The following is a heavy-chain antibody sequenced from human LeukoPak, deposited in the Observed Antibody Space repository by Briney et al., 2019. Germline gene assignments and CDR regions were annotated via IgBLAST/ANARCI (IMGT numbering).Heavy chain of an antibody. CDR1: GGSISSYC. J-gene: IGHJ4*02. CDR2: INDSGST. Sequence: PSETLSLTCTVSGGSISSYCWSWIRQPPGKGLDWIGYINDSGSTNSNPSLKSRVTMSVDTSKNQFSLKLSSVTAADTAVYYCTRRGRNNWGEGNDYWGQGTLVTVSS. D-gene: IGHD1-1*01. CDR3: TRRGRNNWGEGNDY. V-gene: IGHV4-59*08.